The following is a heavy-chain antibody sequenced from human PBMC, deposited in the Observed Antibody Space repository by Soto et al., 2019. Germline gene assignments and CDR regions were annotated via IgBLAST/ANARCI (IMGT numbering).Heavy chain of an antibody. CDR1: GYTFTRYQ. Sequence: ASVKVSCKASGYTFTRYQMHWVRQAPGQGLEWMGIINPSGGSISYAQKFQGGVTMTRDTSTSTVYMELSSLRSEDTAVYYCARSYCFNGVCYTGSYYYYAMDFWGQGTTVTVSS. CDR3: ARSYCFNGVCYTGSYYYYAMDF. CDR2: INPSGGSI. V-gene: IGHV1-46*01. J-gene: IGHJ6*02. D-gene: IGHD2-8*01.